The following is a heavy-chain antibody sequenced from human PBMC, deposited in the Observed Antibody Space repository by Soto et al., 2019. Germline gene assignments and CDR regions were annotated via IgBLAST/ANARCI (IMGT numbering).Heavy chain of an antibody. J-gene: IGHJ6*02. CDR3: ARDLYDSSGHYPDYYYGMDV. D-gene: IGHD3-22*01. CDR1: GGTFSSYA. CDR2: IIPIFGTA. Sequence: ASVKVSCKASGGTFSSYAISWVRQAPGQGLEWMGGIIPIFGTANYAQKFQGRVTITADESTSTAYMELSSLRSEDTAVYYCARDLYDSSGHYPDYYYGMDVWGQGTTVTVSS. V-gene: IGHV1-69*13.